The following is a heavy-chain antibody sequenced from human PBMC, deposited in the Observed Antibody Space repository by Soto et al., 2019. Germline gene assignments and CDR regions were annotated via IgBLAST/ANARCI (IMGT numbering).Heavy chain of an antibody. D-gene: IGHD6-19*01. Sequence: SQTLSLTCAISGDSVSSNSVTWNWIRQSPSRGLEWLGRTYYRSKWYTDYAISVRGRIIINPDTSRNQFSLQLNSVTPEDTAVYYCARGAFISGRPSDYWGQGTLVTVSS. V-gene: IGHV6-1*01. J-gene: IGHJ4*02. CDR2: TYYRSKWYT. CDR3: ARGAFISGRPSDY. CDR1: GDSVSSNSVT.